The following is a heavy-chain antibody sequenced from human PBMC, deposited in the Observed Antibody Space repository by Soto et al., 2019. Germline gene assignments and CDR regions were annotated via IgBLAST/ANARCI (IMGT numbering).Heavy chain of an antibody. D-gene: IGHD4-17*01. CDR3: ARHAYGDYGN. V-gene: IGHV4-59*08. CDR1: GDSITSSY. CDR2: IYYTGST. Sequence: SETLSLTCTVSGDSITSSYWSWIRQPPGKGLEWIGFIYYTGSTDYNPSLKSRVTMSVDMSKNQISLKLSSVTAADTAVYYCARHAYGDYGNWGQGTLVTVSS. J-gene: IGHJ4*02.